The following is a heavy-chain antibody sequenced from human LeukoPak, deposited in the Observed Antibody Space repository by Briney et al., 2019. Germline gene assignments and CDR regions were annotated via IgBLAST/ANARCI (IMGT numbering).Heavy chain of an antibody. J-gene: IGHJ3*02. Sequence: SQTLSLTCTVSGGSISSGSYYWSWIRQPAGKGLEWIGRIYTSGSTKYNPSLKSRVTISVDTSERQFSLKLSSVTAADTAAYYCARHMTVTYDAFDIWGQGTMVTVSS. V-gene: IGHV4-61*02. D-gene: IGHD3-22*01. CDR3: ARHMTVTYDAFDI. CDR1: GGSISSGSYY. CDR2: IYTSGST.